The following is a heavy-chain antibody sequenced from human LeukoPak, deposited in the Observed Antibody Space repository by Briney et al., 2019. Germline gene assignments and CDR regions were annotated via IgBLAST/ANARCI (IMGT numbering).Heavy chain of an antibody. Sequence: GGSLRLSCAASGFSFSTYEMNWVRQAPGKGLEWISYISGVVNTTYYADSVKGRFTISRDNAKNSLFLRMTSLRAEDTAVYYCARIDGYHSLGGFDIWGQGTTVTVSS. V-gene: IGHV3-48*03. CDR3: ARIDGYHSLGGFDI. CDR1: GFSFSTYE. D-gene: IGHD3-3*01. CDR2: ISGVVNTT. J-gene: IGHJ3*02.